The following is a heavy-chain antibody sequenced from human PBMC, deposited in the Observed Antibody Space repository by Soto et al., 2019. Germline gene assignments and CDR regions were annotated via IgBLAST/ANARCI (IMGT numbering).Heavy chain of an antibody. V-gene: IGHV1-69*02. J-gene: IGHJ4*02. D-gene: IGHD6-13*01. Sequence: QVQLVQSGAEVKKPGSSVKVSCKASGGTFSSYTISWVRQAPGQGLEWMGRIIPILGIANYAQKFQGRVTITAVKSTSTAYMELSSMRSVDTAVYYCASDTHAAAVDYWGQGTLVTGSS. CDR1: GGTFSSYT. CDR3: ASDTHAAAVDY. CDR2: IIPILGIA.